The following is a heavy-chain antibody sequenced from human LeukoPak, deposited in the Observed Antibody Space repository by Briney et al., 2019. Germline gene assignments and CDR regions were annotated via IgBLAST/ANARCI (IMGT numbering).Heavy chain of an antibody. D-gene: IGHD3-16*01. CDR2: VDPEDGET. CDR3: AMLVGENWFDP. J-gene: IGHJ5*02. CDR1: GYTFTDYY. V-gene: IGHV1-69-2*01. Sequence: ASVKVSCKVSGYTFTDYYMHWVQQASGKGLEWMGLVDPEDGETIYAEKFQGRVTITADTSTDTAYMELSSLRSEDTAVYYCAMLVGENWFDPWGQGTLVTVSS.